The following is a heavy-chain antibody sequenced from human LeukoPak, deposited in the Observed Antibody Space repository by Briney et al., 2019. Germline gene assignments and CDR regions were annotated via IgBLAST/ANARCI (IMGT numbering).Heavy chain of an antibody. Sequence: GGFLRLSCAASGFTFSDHYMDWVRQAPGKGLEWVGRIRNKANSYTTEYAASVKGRFSISRDDSKNSLYLQMNSLKTEDTAVYYCGRGDCSGGSCYVGAYWGQGTLVTVSS. D-gene: IGHD2-15*01. V-gene: IGHV3-72*01. CDR3: GRGDCSGGSCYVGAY. CDR1: GFTFSDHY. CDR2: IRNKANSYTT. J-gene: IGHJ4*02.